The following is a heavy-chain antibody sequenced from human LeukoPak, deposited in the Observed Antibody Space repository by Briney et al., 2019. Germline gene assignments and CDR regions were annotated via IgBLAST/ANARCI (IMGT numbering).Heavy chain of an antibody. J-gene: IGHJ4*02. CDR1: GFTFSSYA. CDR3: AKSSGWYRLYFDY. Sequence: GGSLRLSCAASGFTFSSYAMSWVRQAPGKGLEWVSAISGSGGSTYYADSVKGRFTISRDNSKDTLYLQMNSLRAEDTAAYYCAKSSGWYRLYFDYWGQGTLVTVSS. CDR2: ISGSGGST. D-gene: IGHD6-19*01. V-gene: IGHV3-23*01.